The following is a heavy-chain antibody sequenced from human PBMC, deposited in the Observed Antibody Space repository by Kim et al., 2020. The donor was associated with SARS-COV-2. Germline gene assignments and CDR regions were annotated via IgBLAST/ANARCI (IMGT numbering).Heavy chain of an antibody. Sequence: GGSLRLSCAASGFTFSSYGMHWVRQAPGKGLERVAVISYDGSNKYYADSVKGRFTISRDNSKNTLYLQMNSLRAEDTAVYYCAKDQNPAVAGTFDYWGQGTLVTVSS. V-gene: IGHV3-30*18. CDR1: GFTFSSYG. D-gene: IGHD6-19*01. CDR3: AKDQNPAVAGTFDY. CDR2: ISYDGSNK. J-gene: IGHJ4*02.